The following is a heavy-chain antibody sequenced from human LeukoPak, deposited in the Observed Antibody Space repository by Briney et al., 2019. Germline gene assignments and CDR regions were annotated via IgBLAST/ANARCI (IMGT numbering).Heavy chain of an antibody. D-gene: IGHD3-22*01. Sequence: GGSLRLSSAASGFTFSSYEMNWVRQAPGKGLEWVSYISSSGSTIYYADSVKGRFTISRDNAKNSLYLQMNSLRAEDTAVYYCARSPDRPSFYYYMDVWGKGTTVTISS. CDR2: ISSSGSTI. J-gene: IGHJ6*03. V-gene: IGHV3-48*03. CDR3: ARSPDRPSFYYYMDV. CDR1: GFTFSSYE.